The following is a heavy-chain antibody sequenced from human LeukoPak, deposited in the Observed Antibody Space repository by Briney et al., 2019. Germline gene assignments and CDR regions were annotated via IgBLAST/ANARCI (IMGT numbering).Heavy chain of an antibody. CDR1: GGSFSGYY. CDR2: ISQSGST. J-gene: IGHJ6*02. Sequence: SETLSLTCAVYGGSFSGYYWNWIRQPPGRGLEWIGEISQSGSTNYNPSLKSRITMSVDTSKNQFSLQLRSMTAADTAVYFCARATDDEFYLYYGMDVWGQGTTVTVSS. V-gene: IGHV4-34*01. D-gene: IGHD3-16*01. CDR3: ARATDDEFYLYYGMDV.